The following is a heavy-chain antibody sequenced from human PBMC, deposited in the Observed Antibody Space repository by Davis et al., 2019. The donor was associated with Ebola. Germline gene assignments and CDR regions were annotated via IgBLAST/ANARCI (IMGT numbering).Heavy chain of an antibody. Sequence: SETLSPTCAVYGVSLSGYYWGWLSQPPGKGLEWIGEINHIGVTNHNPLLKSRVTKLVDTSKNQFSLKLSSVTSADTAVYYCVSQVPYGPWGQGTLVTVPS. V-gene: IGHV4-34*01. D-gene: IGHD3-10*01. CDR3: VSQVPYGP. J-gene: IGHJ5*02. CDR2: INHIGVT. CDR1: GVSLSGYY.